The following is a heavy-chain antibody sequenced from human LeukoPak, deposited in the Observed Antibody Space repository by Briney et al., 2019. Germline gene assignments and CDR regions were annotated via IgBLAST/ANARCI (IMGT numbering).Heavy chain of an antibody. CDR2: ISGSGGST. CDR1: GFTFITYA. D-gene: IGHD3-10*01. V-gene: IGHV3-23*01. J-gene: IGHJ5*02. Sequence: QPGGSLRLSCAASGFTFITYAMSWVRQAPGKGLEWVSAISGSGGSTYYADSVRGRFTISRDNSKNTLYLQMNSLRAEDTAVYYWARAKLAGGDWFDPWGQGTLVTVSS. CDR3: ARAKLAGGDWFDP.